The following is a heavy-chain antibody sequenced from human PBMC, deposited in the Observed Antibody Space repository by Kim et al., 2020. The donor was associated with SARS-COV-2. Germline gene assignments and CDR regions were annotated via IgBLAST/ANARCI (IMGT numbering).Heavy chain of an antibody. J-gene: IGHJ4*02. Sequence: PSFQGQVTISADKSISTAYLQWSSLKASDTAMYYCARHMEMATILIPFDYWGQGTLVTVSS. CDR3: ARHMEMATILIPFDY. D-gene: IGHD5-12*01. V-gene: IGHV5-51*01.